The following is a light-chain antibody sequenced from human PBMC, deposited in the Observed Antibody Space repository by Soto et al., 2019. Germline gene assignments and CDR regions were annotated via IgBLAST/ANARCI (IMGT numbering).Light chain of an antibody. J-gene: IGKJ1*01. CDR3: QQYGSSPLT. Sequence: PGERATLSCGASQRVSSSYLAWYQQKPGLAPRLLIYDASSRATGIPDRFSGSGSGTDFTLTISRLEPEDFAVYYCQQYGSSPLTFGQGTKVEIK. V-gene: IGKV3D-20*01. CDR2: DAS. CDR1: QRVSSSY.